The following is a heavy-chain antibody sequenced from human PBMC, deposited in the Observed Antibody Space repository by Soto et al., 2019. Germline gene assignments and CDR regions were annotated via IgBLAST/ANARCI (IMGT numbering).Heavy chain of an antibody. CDR2: ISYDGTNK. D-gene: IGHD6-13*01. Sequence: QVQLVESGGGVVQPGRSLRLSCAASGFTFSTYGMHWVRQAPGKGLEWVAVISYDGTNKYYADSVKGRFTISRDNSKNTLYLQMNSLRAEDTVVYYCAKERYSSRSPDFDYWAREPWSPSPQ. CDR1: GFTFSTYG. CDR3: AKERYSSRSPDFDY. V-gene: IGHV3-30*18. J-gene: IGHJ4*02.